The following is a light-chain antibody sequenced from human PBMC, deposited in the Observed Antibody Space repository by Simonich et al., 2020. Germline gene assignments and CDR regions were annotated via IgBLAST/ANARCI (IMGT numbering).Light chain of an antibody. CDR3: QAWDSSTVV. J-gene: IGLJ2*01. V-gene: IGLV3-1*01. CDR2: QDS. Sequence: SYELTQPPSVSVSPGQTASITCSGDKLGDKYACWYQQKPGQSPVLVIDQDSKRPPGVPEVFTGSNSGNTATLTISGTQAMDKADYYCQAWDSSTVVFGGGTKLTVL. CDR1: KLGDKY.